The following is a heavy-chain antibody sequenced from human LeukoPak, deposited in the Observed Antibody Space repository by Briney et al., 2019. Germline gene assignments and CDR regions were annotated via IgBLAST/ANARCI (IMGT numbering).Heavy chain of an antibody. D-gene: IGHD3-3*01. CDR2: IYYIGTT. J-gene: IGHJ5*02. CDR3: ARFYDFWSAYYWFDP. V-gene: IGHV4-59*02. Sequence: SETLSLTCTVSGGSVSSYYWSCIRQPPGKGLEWSVDIYYIGTTRYTPPLKSRLTMSVDTSKNQSSLKLNSVPAADPAIYYCARFYDFWSAYYWFDPWGQGTLVTVSS. CDR1: GGSVSSYY.